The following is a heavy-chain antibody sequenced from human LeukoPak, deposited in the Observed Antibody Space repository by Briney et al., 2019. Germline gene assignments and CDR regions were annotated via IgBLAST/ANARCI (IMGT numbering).Heavy chain of an antibody. D-gene: IGHD3-3*01. CDR1: GFTLSSYW. V-gene: IGHV3-7*01. CDR2: IKDDGSER. CDR3: AKDSPIFGVVIN. J-gene: IGHJ4*02. Sequence: GGSLRLSCAASGFTLSSYWMSWVRQAPGKGPEWVANIKDDGSERYYVDSVKGRFTISRDNAKNSLFLQMNSLRAEDTAVYYCAKDSPIFGVVINWGQGTLVTVSS.